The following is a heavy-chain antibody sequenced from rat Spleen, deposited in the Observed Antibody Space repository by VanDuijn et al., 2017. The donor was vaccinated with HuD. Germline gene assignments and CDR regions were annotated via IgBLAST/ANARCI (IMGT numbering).Heavy chain of an antibody. CDR1: GFTFSNYG. CDR2: ISYDGSST. J-gene: IGHJ2*01. V-gene: IGHV5-29*01. Sequence: EVQLVESGGGLVQPGRSLKLSCAASGFTFSNYGMAWVRQAPTKGLEWVATISYDGSSTYYRDSVKGRFTISRDNAKSTLYLQMDSLRSEDTATYYCARRLYYFDYWGQGVMVTVSS. CDR3: ARRLYYFDY.